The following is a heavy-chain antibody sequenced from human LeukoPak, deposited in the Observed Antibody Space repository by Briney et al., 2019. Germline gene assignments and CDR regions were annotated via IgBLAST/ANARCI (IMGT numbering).Heavy chain of an antibody. J-gene: IGHJ6*03. D-gene: IGHD3-22*01. CDR1: GYSISSGYY. Sequence: SETLSLTCTVSGYSISSGYYWGWIRQPPGKGLEWIGSIYHSGSTYYNPSLKSRVTISVDTSKNQFSLKLSSVTAADTAVYYCARAGIYYDSSGYYPAIYYYYYMDVWGKGTTVTVSS. V-gene: IGHV4-38-2*02. CDR3: ARAGIYYDSSGYYPAIYYYYYMDV. CDR2: IYHSGST.